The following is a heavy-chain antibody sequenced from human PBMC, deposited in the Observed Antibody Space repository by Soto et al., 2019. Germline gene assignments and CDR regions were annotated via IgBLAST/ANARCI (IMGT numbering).Heavy chain of an antibody. J-gene: IGHJ4*02. CDR1: GFTFSSYA. CDR3: AKHVEYQLLSKTFDY. Sequence: EVQLLESGGGLVQPGGSLRLSCAASGFTFSSYAMSWVRQAPGKGLEWVSAISGSGGSTYYADSVKGRFTISRDNSKNTLYLQMNSLRAEVTAVYYCAKHVEYQLLSKTFDYWGQGTLVTVSS. V-gene: IGHV3-23*01. CDR2: ISGSGGST. D-gene: IGHD2-2*01.